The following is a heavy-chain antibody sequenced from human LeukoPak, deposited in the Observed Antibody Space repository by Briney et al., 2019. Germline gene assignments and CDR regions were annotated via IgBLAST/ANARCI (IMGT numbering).Heavy chain of an antibody. CDR3: AKECDYGNTSHMPCY. D-gene: IGHD4-17*01. CDR2: ISDGGWT. J-gene: IGHJ4*02. Sequence: PGGSLRLSCAASALPPSNYAMSWVRQAPGKGLEWVSSISDGGWTAYTDSVKGRFFISRETATNTLYLQMNSLRVADTAVYYCAKECDYGNTSHMPCYWGQGTLVTVSS. CDR1: ALPPSNYA. V-gene: IGHV3-23*01.